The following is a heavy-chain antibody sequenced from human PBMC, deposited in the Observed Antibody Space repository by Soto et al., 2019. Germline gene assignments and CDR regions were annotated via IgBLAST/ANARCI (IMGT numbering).Heavy chain of an antibody. CDR1: GFTFSSYG. D-gene: IGHD3-16*01. V-gene: IGHV3-33*01. Sequence: QVQLVESGGGVVQPGRSLRLSCAASGFTFSSYGMHWVRQAPGKGLEWVAVIWYDGSNKYYADSVKGRFTISRDNSKNTLYLEMKALRAEDRAVYYCARGVGGQRGWFAPWGQGTVVTVSS. J-gene: IGHJ5*02. CDR2: IWYDGSNK. CDR3: ARGVGGQRGWFAP.